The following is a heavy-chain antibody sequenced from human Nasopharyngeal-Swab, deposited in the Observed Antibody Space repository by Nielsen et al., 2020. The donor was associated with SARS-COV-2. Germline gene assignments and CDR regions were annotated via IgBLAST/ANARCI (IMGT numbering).Heavy chain of an antibody. CDR3: ARFPAGGYYDSSGYYYWYFDL. CDR1: GYTFTSYG. D-gene: IGHD3-22*01. CDR2: ISAYNGNT. J-gene: IGHJ2*01. V-gene: IGHV1-18*01. Sequence: SVKVSCKASGYTFTSYGISWVRQAPGQGLEWMGWISAYNGNTNYAQKLQGRVTMTTDTSTSTAYMELRSLRSDDTAVYYCARFPAGGYYDSSGYYYWYFDLWGRGTLVTVSS.